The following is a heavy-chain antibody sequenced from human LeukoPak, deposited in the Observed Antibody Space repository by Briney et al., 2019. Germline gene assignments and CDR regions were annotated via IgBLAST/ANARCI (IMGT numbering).Heavy chain of an antibody. CDR1: GGSFSGYY. V-gene: IGHV4-34*01. Sequence: PSETLSLTCAVYGGSFSGYYWSWIRQPPGKGLEWIGEINHSGSTNYNPSLKSRVTISVDTSKNQFSLKLSSVTAADTAVYYCARVGHDFWSGYTPSYNWFDPWGRGTLVTVSS. D-gene: IGHD3-3*01. CDR2: INHSGST. J-gene: IGHJ5*02. CDR3: ARVGHDFWSGYTPSYNWFDP.